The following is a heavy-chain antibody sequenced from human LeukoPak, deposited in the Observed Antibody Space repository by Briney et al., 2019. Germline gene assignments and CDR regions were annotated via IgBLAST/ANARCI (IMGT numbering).Heavy chain of an antibody. CDR3: ARDPDITVVGCAFDI. Sequence: GASVKVSCKASGYTFTSYGISWVRQAPGQGLEWMGWISAYNGNTNYAQKLQGRVTMTTDTSTSTAYMELRSLRSDDTAVYYCARDPDITVVGCAFDIWGQGTMVTVSS. J-gene: IGHJ3*02. CDR2: ISAYNGNT. V-gene: IGHV1-18*01. CDR1: GYTFTSYG. D-gene: IGHD4-23*01.